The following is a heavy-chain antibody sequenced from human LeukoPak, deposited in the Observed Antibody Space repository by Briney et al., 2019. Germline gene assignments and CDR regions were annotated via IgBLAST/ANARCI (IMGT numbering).Heavy chain of an antibody. V-gene: IGHV4-4*07. J-gene: IGHJ3*02. CDR2: IYTSGST. Sequence: PSETLSITCTVSGGSISSYYWSWIRQPAGKGLEWIGRIYTSGSTNYNPSLKSRVTVSVDTSKNQFSLKLSSVTAADTAAYYCARAYSGYDYAFDIWGQGTMVTVSS. CDR3: ARAYSGYDYAFDI. D-gene: IGHD5-12*01. CDR1: GGSISSYY.